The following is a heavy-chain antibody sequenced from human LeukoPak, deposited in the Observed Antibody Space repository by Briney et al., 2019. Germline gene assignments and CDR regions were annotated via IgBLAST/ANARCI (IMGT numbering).Heavy chain of an antibody. CDR3: ARESSYNWSYED. V-gene: IGHV3-21*01. D-gene: IGHD1-7*01. J-gene: IGHJ4*02. Sequence: GGSLRLSCAASGFTFSSYSMNWVRQAPGKGLEWVSSISSSSSYIYYADSVKGRFTISRDNAKNSLYLQMNSLRAEDTAVYYCARESSYNWSYEDWGQGTLVTVSS. CDR1: GFTFSSYS. CDR2: ISSSSSYI.